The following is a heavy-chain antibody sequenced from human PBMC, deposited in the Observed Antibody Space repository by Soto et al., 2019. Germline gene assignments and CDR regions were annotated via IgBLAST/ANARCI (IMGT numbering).Heavy chain of an antibody. CDR1: GFSLNTGGVG. CDR2: IYWNDDQ. CDR3: ARDTSGWRWLPDV. J-gene: IGHJ6*02. D-gene: IGHD2-21*01. Sequence: SGPTLVTPTQTLPLTCTFSGFSLNTGGVGVGWIRQPPGKALEWLALIYWNDDQRYSPSLKSRLTITKDTSRNQLVLTMTNMDPVDTATYYFARDTSGWRWLPDVWGQGTTVTAP. V-gene: IGHV2-5*01.